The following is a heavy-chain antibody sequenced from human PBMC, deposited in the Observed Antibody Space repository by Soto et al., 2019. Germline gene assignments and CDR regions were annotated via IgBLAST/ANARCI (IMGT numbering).Heavy chain of an antibody. Sequence: PSETLSLTCTVSGGSISSGGYYWSWSRQHPGRGLEWTGYIYYSGSTYYNPSLTSRVTISVDTSKNQFSLKLSSVTDADTAVYYCARAPKRGDSYGYDYSVQGTLVTVSS. CDR3: ARAPKRGDSYGYDY. D-gene: IGHD5-18*01. J-gene: IGHJ4*02. CDR1: GGSISSGGYY. V-gene: IGHV4-31*03. CDR2: IYYSGST.